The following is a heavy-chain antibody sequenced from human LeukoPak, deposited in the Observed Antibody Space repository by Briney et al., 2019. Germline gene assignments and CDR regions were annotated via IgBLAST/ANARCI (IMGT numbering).Heavy chain of an antibody. CDR2: ISSSSSTI. V-gene: IGHV3-48*01. J-gene: IGHJ4*02. D-gene: IGHD3-10*01. CDR1: GFTFSSYS. CDR3: ARDEVKLLWFGELPHFFDY. Sequence: PGGSLRLSCAASGFTFSSYSMNWVRQAPGKGLEWVSYISSSSSTIYYADSVKGRFTISRDNAKNSLYLQMNSLRAEDTAVYYCARDEVKLLWFGELPHFFDYWGQGTLVTVSS.